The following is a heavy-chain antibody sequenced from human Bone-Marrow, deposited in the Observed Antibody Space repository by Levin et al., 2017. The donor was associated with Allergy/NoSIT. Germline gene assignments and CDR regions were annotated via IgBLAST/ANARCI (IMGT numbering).Heavy chain of an antibody. CDR1: GFTVNTDY. CDR2: IYKGFTT. V-gene: IGHV3-53*01. Sequence: PGGSLRLSCAASGFTVNTDYLAWVRQAPGKGLEWVSLIYKGFTTYYADSVQGRFTISTDISKNMLYLQMNSLRAEDTAVYHCARDPGFPNGMDVWGQGTTVTVSS. J-gene: IGHJ6*02. CDR3: ARDPGFPNGMDV. D-gene: IGHD1-14*01.